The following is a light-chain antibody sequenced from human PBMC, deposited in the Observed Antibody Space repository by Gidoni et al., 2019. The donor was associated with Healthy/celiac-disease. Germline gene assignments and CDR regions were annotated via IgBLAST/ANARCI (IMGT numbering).Light chain of an antibody. Sequence: DIVMTPSPLSLPVTPGEPASISCRSSQSLLHSNGYNYLDWYLQKPGQSPQLLIYLGSNRASGVPDRFSGSGSGTDFTLKISRVEAEDVGVYYCMQALQTPYTFGQXTKLEIK. V-gene: IGKV2-28*01. CDR2: LGS. CDR3: MQALQTPYT. CDR1: QSLLHSNGYNY. J-gene: IGKJ2*01.